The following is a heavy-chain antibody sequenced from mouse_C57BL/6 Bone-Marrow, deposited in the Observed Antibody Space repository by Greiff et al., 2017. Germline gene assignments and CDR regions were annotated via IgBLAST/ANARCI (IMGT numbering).Heavy chain of an antibody. CDR1: GYTFTSYG. D-gene: IGHD2-4*01. J-gene: IGHJ2*01. CDR3: ARIRLRSGYYFDY. Sequence: QVQLQQSGAELARPGASVKLSCTASGYTFTSYGISWVKQRTGQGLEWIGEIYPRSGNTYYNEKFKGKATLTADKSSSTAYMELRSLTSEDSAVYFCARIRLRSGYYFDYWGQGTTLTVSS. V-gene: IGHV1-81*01. CDR2: IYPRSGNT.